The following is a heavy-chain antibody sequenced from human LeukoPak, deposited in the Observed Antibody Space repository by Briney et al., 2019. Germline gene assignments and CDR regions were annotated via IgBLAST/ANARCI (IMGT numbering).Heavy chain of an antibody. Sequence: SQTLSLTCAISGDSVSSNSAAWNWIRQSPSRGIEWLGRTYYRSKWYNDYAVSVKSRITINPDTSKNQFSLQLNSVTPEDTAVYYCARDHGYSYGRVGYYYYGMDVWGQGTTVTVSS. CDR2: TYYRSKWYN. CDR1: GDSVSSNSAA. V-gene: IGHV6-1*01. J-gene: IGHJ6*02. CDR3: ARDHGYSYGRVGYYYYGMDV. D-gene: IGHD5-18*01.